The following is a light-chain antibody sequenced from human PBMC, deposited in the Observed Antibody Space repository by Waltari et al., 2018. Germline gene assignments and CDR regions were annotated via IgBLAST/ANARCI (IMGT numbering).Light chain of an antibody. J-gene: IGLJ2*01. CDR1: SRDVGGYNY. CDR3: SSYTSSSTLVV. CDR2: DVS. V-gene: IGLV2-14*01. Sequence: QSALTQPASVSGSPGQSITISCTGTSRDVGGYNYVSWYQQHPGKAPILMIYDVSNRPSGVSNRFSGSKSGNTASLTISGLQAEDEADYYCSSYTSSSTLVVFGGGTKLTVL.